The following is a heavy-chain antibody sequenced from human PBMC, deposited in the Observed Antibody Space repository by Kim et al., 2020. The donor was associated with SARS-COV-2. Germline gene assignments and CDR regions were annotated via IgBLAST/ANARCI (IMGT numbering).Heavy chain of an antibody. CDR3: ATVHY. J-gene: IGHJ4*02. V-gene: IGHV3-53*01. Sequence: IYTGGTTNYADSVKGRFTISRDNSKNTLYLQMSSLRVEDTAVYYCATVHYWGQGTLVTVSS. CDR2: IYTGGTT.